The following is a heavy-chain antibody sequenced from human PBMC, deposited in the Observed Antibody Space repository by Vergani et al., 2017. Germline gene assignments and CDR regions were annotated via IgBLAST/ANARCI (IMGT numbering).Heavy chain of an antibody. J-gene: IGHJ4*02. Sequence: EVQLLESGGGLVQPGGSLRLSCAASGFTFSSHGMSWVRRAPGKGLEWVSGISCSGGSTYYADSVKGRFTISRDNSKNTLYLQMHSLRAEDTAIYYCAKYDNSDYYYAAFDYWGQGTLVTVSS. CDR3: AKYDNSDYYYAAFDY. D-gene: IGHD3-22*01. CDR2: ISCSGGST. CDR1: GFTFSSHG. V-gene: IGHV3-23*01.